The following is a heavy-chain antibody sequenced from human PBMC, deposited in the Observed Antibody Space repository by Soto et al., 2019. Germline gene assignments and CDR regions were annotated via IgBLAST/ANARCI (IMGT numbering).Heavy chain of an antibody. J-gene: IGHJ6*03. CDR2: IDKGGTDS. V-gene: IGHV3-74*01. D-gene: IGHD3-10*01. CDR3: AMGWFGPDV. Sequence: EVQLVESGGGLVQPGGSLGLSCATSEFTLRGRSVHWVRQAPGKGVVWVSGIDKGGTDSTYADSVKGRFTSSRDNAKNTVYLQMNSLRVEDTAVYYCAMGWFGPDVWGKGPTVTVSS. CDR1: EFTLRGRS.